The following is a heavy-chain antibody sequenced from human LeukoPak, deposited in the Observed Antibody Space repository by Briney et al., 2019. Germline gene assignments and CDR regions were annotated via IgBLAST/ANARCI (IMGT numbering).Heavy chain of an antibody. J-gene: IGHJ4*02. CDR1: GYIFTKYV. CDR2: IKAGNGDT. D-gene: IGHD2-21*01. Sequence: ASVTLSCTASGYIFTKYVVHWVCQPPGHRPEWMGWIKAGNGDTKYSQTFQERLTITRDTSASTVYMELSSLTSEDTALYYCARDDCGDTCYPGGYWGQGTLVTVSS. V-gene: IGHV1-3*01. CDR3: ARDDCGDTCYPGGY.